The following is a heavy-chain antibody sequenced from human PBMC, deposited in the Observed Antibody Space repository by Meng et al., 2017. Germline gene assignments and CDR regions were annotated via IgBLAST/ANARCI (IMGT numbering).Heavy chain of an antibody. V-gene: IGHV4-34*01. Sequence: SETLSLTCAVYGGSFSGYYWGWIRQPPGKGLEWIGEINHSGSTNYNPSLKSRVTISVDTSKNQFSLKLSSVTAADTAVYYCARGPSEIVGAAAGAFNFDYWGQGTLVTVSS. D-gene: IGHD1-26*01. CDR3: ARGPSEIVGAAAGAFNFDY. CDR1: GGSFSGYY. J-gene: IGHJ4*02. CDR2: INHSGST.